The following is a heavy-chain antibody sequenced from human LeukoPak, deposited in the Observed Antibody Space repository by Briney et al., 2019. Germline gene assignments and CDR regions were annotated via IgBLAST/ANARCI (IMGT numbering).Heavy chain of an antibody. Sequence: GGSLRLSCAASGFAFSSHWMRWVRQAPGKGVEGVANIKQEESEKYYLDSVKGRFTISRDNANNSLYLQMNSLRAEDTAVYYCAKRWLQLQLDYFDYWGQGTLVTVSS. J-gene: IGHJ4*02. CDR3: AKRWLQLQLDYFDY. CDR1: GFAFSSHW. V-gene: IGHV3-7*01. D-gene: IGHD5-24*01. CDR2: IKQEESEK.